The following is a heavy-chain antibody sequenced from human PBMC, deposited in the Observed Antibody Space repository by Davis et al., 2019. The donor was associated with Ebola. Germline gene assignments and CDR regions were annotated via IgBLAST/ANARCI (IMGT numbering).Heavy chain of an antibody. CDR1: AFIFSNYG. J-gene: IGHJ6*02. Sequence: GESLKISCAASAFIFSNYGMHWVRQAPGKGLEWVAAISFDGTDNFYGDSVKGRFTISRDNSKNTLYLQMNSLRPEDTAIYYCARVRCSGTSCYSPYYYGMDVWGQGTTVTVSS. V-gene: IGHV3-30*03. CDR2: ISFDGTDN. D-gene: IGHD2-15*01. CDR3: ARVRCSGTSCYSPYYYGMDV.